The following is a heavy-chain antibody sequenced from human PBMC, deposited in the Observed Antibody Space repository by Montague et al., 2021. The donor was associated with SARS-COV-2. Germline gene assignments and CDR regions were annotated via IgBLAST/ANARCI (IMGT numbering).Heavy chain of an antibody. J-gene: IGHJ4*02. CDR3: AKTPIVVVITGYFDY. Sequence: SLRLSCAASGFTFSSYAMSRVRQAPGKGLEWVSAISGSGGSTYYADPVKGRFTISRDNSKNTLYLQMNSLRAEDTAVYYCAKTPIVVVITGYFDYWGQGTLVTVSS. CDR1: GFTFSSYA. V-gene: IGHV3-23*01. D-gene: IGHD3-22*01. CDR2: ISGSGGST.